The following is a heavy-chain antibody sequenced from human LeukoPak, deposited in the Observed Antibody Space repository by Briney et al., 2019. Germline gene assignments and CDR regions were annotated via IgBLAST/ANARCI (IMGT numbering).Heavy chain of an antibody. CDR1: GFTFSRYT. Sequence: KAGGSLRLSCAASGFTFSRYTIHWVRQAPGKGLEWVAVISYDGNNKFYADSVKCRFTISRDNSKNTLYLQMNSLRAEDTAVYYCARVGEMTTVITSAFDIWGQGTMVTVSS. D-gene: IGHD4-17*01. CDR2: ISYDGNNK. V-gene: IGHV3-30-3*01. CDR3: ARVGEMTTVITSAFDI. J-gene: IGHJ3*02.